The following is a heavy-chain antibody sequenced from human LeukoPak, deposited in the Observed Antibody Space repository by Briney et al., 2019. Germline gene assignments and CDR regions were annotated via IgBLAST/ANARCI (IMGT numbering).Heavy chain of an antibody. CDR1: GFTFSNYG. J-gene: IGHJ4*02. CDR2: ISGSGGST. CDR3: AKNVKHDFWSGYYTNYFDY. V-gene: IGHV3-23*01. Sequence: GGSLRLSCAASGFTFSNYGMSWVRQAPGKGLEWVSGISGSGGSTYYADSVKGRFTISRDNSKNTLYLQMNSLRAEDTAVYYCAKNVKHDFWSGYYTNYFDYWGQGTLVTVSS. D-gene: IGHD3-3*01.